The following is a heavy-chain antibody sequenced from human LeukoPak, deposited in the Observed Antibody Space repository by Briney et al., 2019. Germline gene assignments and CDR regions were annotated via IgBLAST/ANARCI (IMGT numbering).Heavy chain of an antibody. D-gene: IGHD4-23*01. Sequence: SETLSLTCTVSGGSISSYFCSWIRQPPGKGLEWIGNIYYSGSTNYNPSLKSRVTISVDTSKNQFSLKLSSVTAADTAVYYCARASGYGGNSIDYWGRGTLVTVSS. J-gene: IGHJ4*02. CDR3: ARASGYGGNSIDY. CDR2: IYYSGST. V-gene: IGHV4-59*01. CDR1: GGSISSYF.